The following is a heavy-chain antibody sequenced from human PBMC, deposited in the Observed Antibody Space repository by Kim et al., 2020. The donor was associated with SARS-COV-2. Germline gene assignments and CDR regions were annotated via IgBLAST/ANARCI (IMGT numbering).Heavy chain of an antibody. V-gene: IGHV3-30-3*01. Sequence: GGSLRLSCAASGVTFDSSAMNWVRQAPGKGLEWVAVISFDGRNKAYADSVEGRFTISRDNSKSTLYLQMNSLRVEDTAVYYCARGNYYDSISLCDYYNGMDDWGQGTTVTVSS. CDR1: GVTFDSSA. CDR3: ARGNYYDSISLCDYYNGMDD. D-gene: IGHD3-22*01. CDR2: ISFDGRNK. J-gene: IGHJ6*02.